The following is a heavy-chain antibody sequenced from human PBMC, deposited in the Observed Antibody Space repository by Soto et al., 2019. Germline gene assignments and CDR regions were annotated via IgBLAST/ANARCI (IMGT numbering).Heavy chain of an antibody. CDR2: INSDGSST. D-gene: IGHD3-22*01. CDR1: GFTFSSYW. V-gene: IGHV3-74*01. J-gene: IGHJ5*02. CDR3: ARDYDSSGYYNWFDP. Sequence: GSLRLSCAASGFTFSSYWMHWVRQSPWKGLVWVSRINSDGSSTSYADSVKGRFTISRDNAKNTLYLQMNSLRAEDTAVYYCARDYDSSGYYNWFDPWGQGTLVTVSS.